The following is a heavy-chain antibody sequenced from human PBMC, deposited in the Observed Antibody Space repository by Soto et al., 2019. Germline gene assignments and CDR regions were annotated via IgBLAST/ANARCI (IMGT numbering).Heavy chain of an antibody. V-gene: IGHV1-18*01. Sequence: QVQLVQSGAEVKKPGASVKVSCKASGYSFTSYGITWVRQAPGQGLEWMGWINTYNGNTNYAQKLQGRVTMTTDTATSTAYMELRSLRSDDTAVYYCAREPAAGDWFDPWGQGTLVTVSS. J-gene: IGHJ5*02. CDR1: GYSFTSYG. D-gene: IGHD6-13*01. CDR3: AREPAAGDWFDP. CDR2: INTYNGNT.